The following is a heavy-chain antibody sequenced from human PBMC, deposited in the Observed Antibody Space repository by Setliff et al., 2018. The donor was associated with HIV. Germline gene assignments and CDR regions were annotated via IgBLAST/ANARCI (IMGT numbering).Heavy chain of an antibody. J-gene: IGHJ4*02. V-gene: IGHV1-3*01. CDR2: INAGNVNT. CDR3: ARVTQSLSLGV. Sequence: ASVKVSCKASGFTFTNYAVHWVRQAPGQRLEWMGWINAGNVNTKYSQKFQGRVTITRDTSASTAYMGLSGLRSEDTAVYYCARVTQSLSLGVWGQGTLVTVSS. D-gene: IGHD3-10*01. CDR1: GFTFTNYA.